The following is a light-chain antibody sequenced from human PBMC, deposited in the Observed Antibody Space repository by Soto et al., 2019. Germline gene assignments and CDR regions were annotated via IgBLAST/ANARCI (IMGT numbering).Light chain of an antibody. J-gene: IGLJ3*02. CDR2: NTN. CDR3: ALYMGSGIWV. V-gene: IGLV8-61*01. CDR1: SGSVSTSYY. Sequence: QTVVTQEPSLSVSPGGTVTLTCGLSSGSVSTSYYPSWYHQTPGQAPRTLIYNTNTRSFGVPDRFSGSILGNKAALTITGAQADDESDYYCALYMGSGIWVFGGGTQLTVL.